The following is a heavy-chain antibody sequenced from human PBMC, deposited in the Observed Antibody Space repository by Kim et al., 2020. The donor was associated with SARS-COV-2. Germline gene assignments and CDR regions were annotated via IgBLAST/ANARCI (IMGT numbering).Heavy chain of an antibody. Sequence: AQKFQGRVTMTRDTSISTAYMELSRLRSDDTAVYYCARVTYYDFWSGYYWGQGTLVTVSS. J-gene: IGHJ4*02. CDR3: ARVTYYDFWSGYY. V-gene: IGHV1-2*02. D-gene: IGHD3-3*01.